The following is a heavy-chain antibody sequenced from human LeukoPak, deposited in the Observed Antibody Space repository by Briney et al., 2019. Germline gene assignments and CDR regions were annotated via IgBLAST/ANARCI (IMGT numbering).Heavy chain of an antibody. J-gene: IGHJ4*02. CDR3: ALWDSGYAFDY. CDR1: GFTFSSYE. Sequence: GGSLRLCCAASGFTFSSYEMNWVRQAPGKGLEWVSYISSSGSTIYYADSVKGRFTISRDNAKNSLYLQMNSLRAEDTAVYYCALWDSGYAFDYWGQGTLVTVSS. D-gene: IGHD5-12*01. CDR2: ISSSGSTI. V-gene: IGHV3-48*03.